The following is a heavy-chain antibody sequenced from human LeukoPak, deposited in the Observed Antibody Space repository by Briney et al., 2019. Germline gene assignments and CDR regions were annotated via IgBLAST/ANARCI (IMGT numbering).Heavy chain of an antibody. V-gene: IGHV3-7*01. Sequence: PGGSLRLSCAASGFTFRNYRMSWVRQAPGKGLEWVANIKHDGSEKYYVDSVKDRFTISRDNAKSSLYLQMNSLRAEDTAVYYCASGWDLRNFDYWGQGTLVTVSS. J-gene: IGHJ4*02. CDR2: IKHDGSEK. CDR1: GFTFRNYR. CDR3: ASGWDLRNFDY. D-gene: IGHD1-26*01.